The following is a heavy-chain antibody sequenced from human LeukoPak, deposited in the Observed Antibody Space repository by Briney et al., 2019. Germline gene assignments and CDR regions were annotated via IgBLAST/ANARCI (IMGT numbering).Heavy chain of an antibody. CDR2: ISNSGGRT. D-gene: IGHD3-22*01. CDR3: AATYYYDSSGYYVDY. Sequence: GGSLRLSCAASGFTFSSYGMNWVRQAPGKGLEWVSGISNSGGRTYYADSVKGRFTISRDNSKNTLYLQMNSLRAEDTAVYYCAATYYYDSSGYYVDYWGQGTLVTVSS. CDR1: GFTFSSYG. V-gene: IGHV3-23*01. J-gene: IGHJ4*02.